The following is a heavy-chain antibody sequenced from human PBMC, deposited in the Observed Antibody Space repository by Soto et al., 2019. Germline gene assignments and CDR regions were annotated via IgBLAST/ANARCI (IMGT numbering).Heavy chain of an antibody. CDR2: IYYDGNS. CDR3: ARDRRWLPRGPNNWLDL. J-gene: IGHJ5*02. D-gene: IGHD5-12*01. Sequence: SETLAVACTVSGGSINSGDYYWTWVRQPPGKGLEWIGYIYYDGNSQHNPSLKSRVTMSIDTSKNQFSLNLSSVTAADTAVYYCARDRRWLPRGPNNWLDLWGQGTQVTVSS. CDR1: GGSINSGDYY. V-gene: IGHV4-30-4*01.